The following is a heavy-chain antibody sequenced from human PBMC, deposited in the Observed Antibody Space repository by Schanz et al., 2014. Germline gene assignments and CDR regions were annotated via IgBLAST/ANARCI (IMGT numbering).Heavy chain of an antibody. CDR3: ARGYTSSGRCFQH. D-gene: IGHD6-13*01. CDR1: GSTFTSYD. Sequence: QVQLVQSGAEVKKPGASVKVSCKASGSTFTSYDINWVRQAAGQGLEWMGWLDPSDGDTGYAQKFQGRVTMTRDTSTSTFYMELTTLRPEDTAVYYCARGYTSSGRCFQHWGQGSLVTVSS. V-gene: IGHV1-8*01. CDR2: LDPSDGDT. J-gene: IGHJ1*01.